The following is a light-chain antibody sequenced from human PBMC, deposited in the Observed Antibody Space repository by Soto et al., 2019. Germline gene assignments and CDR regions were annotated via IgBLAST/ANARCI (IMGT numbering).Light chain of an antibody. CDR3: QQSYTTPWT. V-gene: IGKV1-39*01. CDR1: QSISSY. Sequence: DIQMTQSPSSLSASVGDRVSITCRASQSISSYLNWYQQRPGKAPHLLIYAASSLQSGVPSRFSGSGSGTDFTLTISSLQPEDFASYYCQQSYTTPWTFGQGTKVDSK. CDR2: AAS. J-gene: IGKJ1*01.